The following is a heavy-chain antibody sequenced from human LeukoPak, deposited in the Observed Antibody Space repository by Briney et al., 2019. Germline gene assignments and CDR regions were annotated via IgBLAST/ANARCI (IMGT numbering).Heavy chain of an antibody. J-gene: IGHJ6*03. Sequence: SVKVSCKASGGTFSSYAISWVRQAPGQGLEWMGGIIPIFGTANYAQKFQGRVTITTDESTSTAYMELSSLRSEDTAVYYCARAGPYNWNYGTSPYYYYMDVWGKGTTVTVSS. V-gene: IGHV1-69*05. CDR3: ARAGPYNWNYGTSPYYYYMDV. CDR1: GGTFSSYA. CDR2: IIPIFGTA. D-gene: IGHD1-7*01.